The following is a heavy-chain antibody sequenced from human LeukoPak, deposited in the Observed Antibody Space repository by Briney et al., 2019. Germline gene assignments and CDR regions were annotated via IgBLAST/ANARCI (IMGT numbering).Heavy chain of an antibody. Sequence: PSGTLSLTCAVSGASISSNNWWSWVRQPPGKGLEWIGEINHSGSTNYNPSLKSRVTISVDTSKNQFSLKLSSVTAADTAVYYCARRRGNRLTRSYFDYWGQGTLVTVSS. CDR1: GASISSNNW. CDR2: INHSGST. J-gene: IGHJ4*02. CDR3: ARRRGNRLTRSYFDY. V-gene: IGHV4-4*02.